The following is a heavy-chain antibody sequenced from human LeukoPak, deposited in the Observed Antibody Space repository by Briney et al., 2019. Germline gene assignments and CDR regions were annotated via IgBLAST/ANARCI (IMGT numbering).Heavy chain of an antibody. Sequence: ASVKVSCKASGYTFTGYYMHWVRQAPGQGLEWMGWINPNSGGTNYAQKFQGRVTMTRDTSISTAYMELSRLRSDDTAVYYCARDRGYCGGDCYPGIWGQGTLVTVSS. CDR3: ARDRGYCGGDCYPGI. J-gene: IGHJ4*02. CDR1: GYTFTGYY. D-gene: IGHD2-21*01. V-gene: IGHV1-2*02. CDR2: INPNSGGT.